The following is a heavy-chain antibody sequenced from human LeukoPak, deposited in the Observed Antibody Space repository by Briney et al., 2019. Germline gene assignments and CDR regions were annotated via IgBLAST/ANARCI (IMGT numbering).Heavy chain of an antibody. CDR2: IKSKTDGGTT. D-gene: IGHD3-3*01. J-gene: IGHJ4*02. CDR3: TTDAFWSRWFDY. V-gene: IGHV3-15*01. Sequence: PGGSLRLSCAASGFTFSNAWMSWVHQAPGKGLEWVGRIKSKTDGGTTDYAAPVKGRFTITRDDSKNTLYLQMNSLKTEDTAVYYCTTDAFWSRWFDYWGQGTLVTVSS. CDR1: GFTFSNAW.